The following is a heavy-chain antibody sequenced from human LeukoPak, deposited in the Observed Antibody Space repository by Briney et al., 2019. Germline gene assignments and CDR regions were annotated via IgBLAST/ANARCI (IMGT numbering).Heavy chain of an antibody. J-gene: IGHJ4*02. CDR3: ATDRIGAT. D-gene: IGHD1-26*01. V-gene: IGHV1-2*02. Sequence: GASVEVSCKASGYAFIGYYMHWVRRSPGQGLEWMGWINPNSGGTNYAQKFQGRVTMTRDTSINTAYMELSRLRSDDTAVYYCATDRIGATWGQGTLVTVSS. CDR1: GYAFIGYY. CDR2: INPNSGGT.